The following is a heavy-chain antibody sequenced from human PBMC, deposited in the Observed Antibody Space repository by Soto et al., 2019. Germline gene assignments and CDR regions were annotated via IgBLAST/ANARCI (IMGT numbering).Heavy chain of an antibody. V-gene: IGHV1-18*01. J-gene: IGHJ5*02. D-gene: IGHD2-8*01. CDR2: ISVDNGRT. Sequence: QVQLVQSGPEVKKPGASVKVSCKTSGYNFIRYGITWVRQAPGQGLEWMGWISVDNGRTNYAQKFQGRVTMTTDTSARTVDLKLRSLRSDATAVYSCASDEGCFGPWGQGTLYTVSS. CDR1: GYNFIRYG. CDR3: ASDEGCFGP.